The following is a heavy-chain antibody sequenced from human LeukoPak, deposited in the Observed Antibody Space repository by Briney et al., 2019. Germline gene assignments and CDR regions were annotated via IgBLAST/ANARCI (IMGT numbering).Heavy chain of an antibody. Sequence: ASVKVSCKASGYTFTSYGISWVRQAPGQGLEWMGWISAYNGNTNYAQKFQGRVTMTRDTSISTAYMELSRLRSDDTAVYYCAREDLYCSSTSCHTRYYFDYWGQGTLVTVSS. D-gene: IGHD2-2*02. CDR3: AREDLYCSSTSCHTRYYFDY. V-gene: IGHV1-18*01. CDR2: ISAYNGNT. J-gene: IGHJ4*02. CDR1: GYTFTSYG.